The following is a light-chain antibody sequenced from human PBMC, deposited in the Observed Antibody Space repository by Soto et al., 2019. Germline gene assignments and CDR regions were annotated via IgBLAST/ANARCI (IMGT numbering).Light chain of an antibody. V-gene: IGKV1-5*03. Sequence: DIQMTQSPSTLSASVGDRGTITCRASQTISSWLAWYQQKPGKAPRLLIFKASSLEGGVPSRFSGSGSGTEFTLTISSLQPDDFATYYCQQYKTYWTFGQGTKVEIK. CDR2: KAS. CDR3: QQYKTYWT. J-gene: IGKJ1*01. CDR1: QTISSW.